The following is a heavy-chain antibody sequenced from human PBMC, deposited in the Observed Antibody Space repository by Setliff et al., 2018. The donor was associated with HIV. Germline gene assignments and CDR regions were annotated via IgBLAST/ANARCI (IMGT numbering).Heavy chain of an antibody. V-gene: IGHV1-69*05. D-gene: IGHD6-19*01. CDR3: ARLPYSSGWYLDY. CDR1: GGTFSNYG. Sequence: SVKVSCKASGGTFSNYGMSWVRQAPGQGLEWMGGIIPISGTANYAQKFQGRVTITTDESTSTAYMELSGLRSEDTAVYYCARLPYSSGWYLDYWGQGTLVTVSS. J-gene: IGHJ4*02. CDR2: IIPISGTA.